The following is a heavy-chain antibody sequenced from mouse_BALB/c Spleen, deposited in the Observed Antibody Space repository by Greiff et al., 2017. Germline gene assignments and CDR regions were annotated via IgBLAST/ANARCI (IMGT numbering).Heavy chain of an antibody. CDR2: ISSGSSTI. CDR1: GFTFSSFG. CDR3: ARTGLRRVGSYYAMDY. Sequence: VMLVESGGGLVQPGGSRKLSCAASGFTFSSFGMHWVRQAPEKGLEWVAYISSGSSTIYYADTVKGRFTISRDNPKNTLFLQMSSLKSEDTAMYYCARTGLRRVGSYYAMDYWGQGTSVTVSS. V-gene: IGHV5-17*02. J-gene: IGHJ4*01. D-gene: IGHD2-4*01.